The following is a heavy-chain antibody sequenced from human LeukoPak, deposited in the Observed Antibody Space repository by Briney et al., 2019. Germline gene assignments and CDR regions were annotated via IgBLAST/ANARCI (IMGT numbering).Heavy chain of an antibody. CDR3: AREGIAAAGTLTYFDY. Sequence: GASVKVSCKASGYTFTSYDINWVRQATGQGLEWMGWMNPNSGNTGYAQKFQGRVTMTRNTSISTAYMELSSLRSEDTAVYYCAREGIAAAGTLTYFDYWGQGTLVTVSS. CDR1: GYTFTSYD. J-gene: IGHJ4*02. CDR2: MNPNSGNT. D-gene: IGHD6-13*01. V-gene: IGHV1-8*01.